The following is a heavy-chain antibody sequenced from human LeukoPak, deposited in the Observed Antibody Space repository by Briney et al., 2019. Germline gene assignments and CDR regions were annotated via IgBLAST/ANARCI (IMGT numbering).Heavy chain of an antibody. V-gene: IGHV3-21*01. J-gene: IGHJ4*02. CDR3: VKVAKYYYGSETYYFFEH. CDR1: GFTYSSYS. CDR2: ISSSSSYI. D-gene: IGHD3-10*01. Sequence: GGSLRLSCAASGFTYSSYSMNWVRQAPGKGLEWVSSISSSSSYIYYADSVKGRFTISRDNAKNSLYLQMNSLRVEDTAIYYCVKVAKYYYGSETYYFFEHWGQGTPVTASS.